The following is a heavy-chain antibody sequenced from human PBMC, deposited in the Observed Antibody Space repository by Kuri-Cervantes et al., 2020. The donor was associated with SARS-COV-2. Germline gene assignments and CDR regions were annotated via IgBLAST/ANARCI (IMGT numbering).Heavy chain of an antibody. V-gene: IGHV3-74*01. CDR1: GFTFDDYV. CDR3: ARDLVGSRGWGWGS. J-gene: IGHJ5*02. D-gene: IGHD6-19*01. CDR2: INSDGSST. Sequence: GESLKISCAASGFTFDDYVMHWVRQAPGKGLVWVSRINSDGSSTSYADSVKGRFTISRDNAKNTLYLQMNSLRAEDTAVYYCARDLVGSRGWGWGSWGQGTLVTVSS.